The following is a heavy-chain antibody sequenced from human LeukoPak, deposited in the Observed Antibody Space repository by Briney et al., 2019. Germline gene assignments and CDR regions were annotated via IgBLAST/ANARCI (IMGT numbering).Heavy chain of an antibody. D-gene: IGHD2-8*01. J-gene: IGHJ3*01. CDR1: GFTLSEFA. Sequence: PGGSLRLSCVASGFTLSEFAMNWVRQVPGKGPEWVSHIGGGGVDREYEESVKGRFTVSRDNSRNSLYLQMNSLRGEDTAIYYCAKDSIERNGVYDAFDVWGQGTKVTVAS. CDR3: AKDSIERNGVYDAFDV. V-gene: IGHV3-23*01. CDR2: IGGGGVDR.